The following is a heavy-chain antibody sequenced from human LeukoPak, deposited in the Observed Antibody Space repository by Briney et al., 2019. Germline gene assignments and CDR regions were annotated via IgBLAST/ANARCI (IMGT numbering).Heavy chain of an antibody. V-gene: IGHV4-34*01. Sequence: PSETLSLTCAVYGGSFSGYYWSWIRQPPGKGLEWIGEINHSGSTNYNPSLKSRVTISVDTSKNQFSLKLSSVTAADTAVYYCARPFYWGSYYFDYWGQGTLVTVSS. CDR1: GGSFSGYY. J-gene: IGHJ4*02. D-gene: IGHD7-27*01. CDR2: INHSGST. CDR3: ARPFYWGSYYFDY.